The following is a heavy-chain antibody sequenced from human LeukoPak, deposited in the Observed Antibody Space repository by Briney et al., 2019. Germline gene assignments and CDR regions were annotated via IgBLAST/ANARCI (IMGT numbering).Heavy chain of an antibody. CDR2: IYYSGST. CDR3: ARRGYSGSYYYFDY. J-gene: IGHJ4*02. V-gene: IGHV4-38-2*02. D-gene: IGHD1-26*01. CDR1: GYSISSGYY. Sequence: SETLSLTCTVSGYSISSGYYWGWIRQPPGKGLEWIGSIYYSGSTYYNPSLKSRVTISVDTSKNQFSLKLSSVTAADTAVYYCARRGYSGSYYYFDYWGQGTLVTVSS.